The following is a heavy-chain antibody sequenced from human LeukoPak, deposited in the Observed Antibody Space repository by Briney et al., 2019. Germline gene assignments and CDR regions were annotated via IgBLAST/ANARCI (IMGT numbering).Heavy chain of an antibody. Sequence: PGGSLRLSCEASGFTFSSYAMHWVRQAPGKGLEWVAVISYDGSNKYYADSVKGRFTISRDNSKNTLYLQMNSLRAEDTAVYYCAKEGFDSWGQGTLVTVSS. CDR2: ISYDGSNK. CDR3: AKEGFDS. CDR1: GFTFSSYA. V-gene: IGHV3-30-3*01. J-gene: IGHJ4*02.